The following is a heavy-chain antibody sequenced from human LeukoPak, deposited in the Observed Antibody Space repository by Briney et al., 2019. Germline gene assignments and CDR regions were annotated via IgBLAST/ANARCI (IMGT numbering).Heavy chain of an antibody. CDR2: INYSGST. CDR3: AKGGSGRSLDY. D-gene: IGHD3-16*01. CDR1: DGSISSSSYY. Sequence: SETLSLTCTVSDGSISSSSYYWGWIRQPPGKGLEWIGSINYSGSTYYNPSLKSRVTISVDTSKNQFSLKLSSVTAADTAVYYCAKGGSGRSLDYWGQGTLVTVSS. J-gene: IGHJ4*02. V-gene: IGHV4-39*01.